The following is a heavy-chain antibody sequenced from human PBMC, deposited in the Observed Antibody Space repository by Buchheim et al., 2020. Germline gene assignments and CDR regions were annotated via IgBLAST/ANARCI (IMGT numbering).Heavy chain of an antibody. J-gene: IGHJ5*02. CDR3: ARGGVPATITLPWFDP. CDR1: GGSISSGGYY. Sequence: QVQLQESGPGLVKPSQTLSLTCSVSGGSISSGGYYWNWIRQHPGKGLEWIGYIYSTGDTYYNPSLRSRVTISFDTSKNQFSLRLSSVTAADTAVYYCARGGVPATITLPWFDPWGQGTL. CDR2: IYSTGDT. D-gene: IGHD2-2*02. V-gene: IGHV4-31*03.